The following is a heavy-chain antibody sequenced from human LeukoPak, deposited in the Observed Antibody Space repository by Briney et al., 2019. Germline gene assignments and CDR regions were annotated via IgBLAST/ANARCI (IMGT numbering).Heavy chain of an antibody. CDR1: GFTISSDY. Sequence: GGSLRLSCAASGFTISSDYMTWVRQAPGKGLEYVSIIYSDGATYYADSVKGRFTISRDDSNNTLYLLMDSLRTEDTAVYYCARDVPPPHWGQGTLVTVSS. J-gene: IGHJ4*02. CDR3: ARDVPPPH. CDR2: IYSDGAT. V-gene: IGHV3-66*02.